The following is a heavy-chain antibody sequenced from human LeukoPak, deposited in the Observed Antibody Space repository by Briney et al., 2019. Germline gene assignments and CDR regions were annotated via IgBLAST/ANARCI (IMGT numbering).Heavy chain of an antibody. J-gene: IGHJ3*02. D-gene: IGHD3-10*01. CDR3: ARDGPLPGIGDAFDI. CDR1: GYTFTSYY. V-gene: IGHV1-46*01. Sequence: GASVKVSCKASGYTFTSYYVHWVRQAPGQGLEWMGIINPSGGSTSYAQKFQGRVTMTRDTSTSTVYMELSSLRSEDTAVYYCARDGPLPGIGDAFDIWGQGTMVTVSS. CDR2: INPSGGST.